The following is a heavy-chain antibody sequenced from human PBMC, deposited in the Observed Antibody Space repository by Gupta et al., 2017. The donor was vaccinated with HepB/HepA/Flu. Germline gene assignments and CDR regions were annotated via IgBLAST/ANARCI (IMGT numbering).Heavy chain of an antibody. Sequence: EVPLVESGGGLVQPVGSLRLTCAASGLGFSSDELNWFCQAPGKGLEWVASISSSGSTICYADSVKGRFTISRDNAKNSLYLQMNSLRVDDTAVYYCARDTPVELGTIYFSDWGQGTLVTVSS. CDR2: ISSSGSTI. CDR3: ARDTPVELGTIYFSD. D-gene: IGHD3-10*01. J-gene: IGHJ4*02. CDR1: GLGFSSDE. V-gene: IGHV3-48*03.